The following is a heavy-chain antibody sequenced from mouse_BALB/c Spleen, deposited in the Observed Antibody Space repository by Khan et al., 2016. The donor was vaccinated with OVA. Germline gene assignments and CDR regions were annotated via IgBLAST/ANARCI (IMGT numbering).Heavy chain of an antibody. D-gene: IGHD2-14*01. V-gene: IGHV3-8*02. J-gene: IGHJ3*01. CDR1: GDSITSGY. CDR3: ARSTYRYAFAY. Sequence: EVQLQESGPSLVKPSQTLSLTCSVTGDSITSGYWCWIRKFPANKLEYMGYLLYSGSTYYNPSLKSRITITRHTSQNQYYLQLNSVTTVDTATYYCARSTYRYAFAYWGQGTLVTVSA. CDR2: LLYSGST.